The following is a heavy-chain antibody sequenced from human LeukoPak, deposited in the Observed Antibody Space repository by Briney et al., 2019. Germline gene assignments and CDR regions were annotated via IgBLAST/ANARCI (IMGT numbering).Heavy chain of an antibody. Sequence: PGGSLRLSCAASGFTFSSYGMSWVRQAPGKGLEWVSAISGSGGSTYYADSVKGRFTISRDNSKNTLYLQMNSLRAEDTAVYYCAKTTARYYDSSGYPTRGYWGQGTLVTVSS. CDR2: ISGSGGST. CDR1: GFTFSSYG. V-gene: IGHV3-23*01. D-gene: IGHD3-22*01. CDR3: AKTTARYYDSSGYPTRGY. J-gene: IGHJ4*02.